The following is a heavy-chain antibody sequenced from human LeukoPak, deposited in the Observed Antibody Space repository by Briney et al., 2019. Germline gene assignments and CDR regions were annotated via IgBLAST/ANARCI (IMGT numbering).Heavy chain of an antibody. V-gene: IGHV3-30-3*01. CDR1: GFTFSSYA. CDR3: ASDQDSSGSFDY. D-gene: IGHD3-22*01. CDR2: ISYDGSNK. J-gene: IGHJ4*02. Sequence: GGSLRLSCAASGFTFSSYAMHWVRQAPGKGLEWVAVISYDGSNKYYADSVKSRFTISRDNSKNTLYLQMNSLRAEDTAVYYCASDQDSSGSFDYWGQGTLVTVSS.